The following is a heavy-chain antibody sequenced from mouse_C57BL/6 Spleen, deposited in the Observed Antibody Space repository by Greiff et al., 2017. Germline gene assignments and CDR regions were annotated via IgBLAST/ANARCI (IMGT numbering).Heavy chain of an antibody. CDR3: ANCYGSSYRFAY. Sequence: VQLQQSGAELARPGASVKLSCKASGYTFTSYGISWVKQRTGQGLEWIGEIYPRSGNTYYNEKFKGKATLTADKSSSTAYMELRSLTSEDSAVYFCANCYGSSYRFAYWGQGTLVTVSA. D-gene: IGHD1-1*01. CDR2: IYPRSGNT. J-gene: IGHJ3*01. CDR1: GYTFTSYG. V-gene: IGHV1-81*01.